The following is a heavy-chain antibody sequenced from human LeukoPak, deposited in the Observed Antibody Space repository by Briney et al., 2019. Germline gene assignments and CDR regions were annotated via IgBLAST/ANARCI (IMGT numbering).Heavy chain of an antibody. V-gene: IGHV3-23*01. J-gene: IGHJ3*02. D-gene: IGHD2-2*01. CDR2: ISGSGGST. CDR1: GFILSKYA. Sequence: GRSPRLSWEPSGFILSKYAMSCVRHAPREGREWVSSISGSGGSTYYADSVKGRFSISTDNSNHPQYIQMDSVRTEDSAVFYCAKDPPRGSSDAFDIWGQGTRVTVSS. CDR3: AKDPPRGSSDAFDI.